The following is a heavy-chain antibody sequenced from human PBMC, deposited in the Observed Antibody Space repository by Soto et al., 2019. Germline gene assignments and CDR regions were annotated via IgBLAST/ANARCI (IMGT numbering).Heavy chain of an antibody. V-gene: IGHV3-11*06. J-gene: IGHJ6*02. Sequence: QVQLLESGGGLVKPGGSLSLSCAASGFTFSDYYMSWIRQAPGKGLERVSYISSCSSYTNYAGSVKGRFTISRDNAKNSLLLQMNSLGAEDTAVYYCATYPTFFDRPPTSWLSSGMDVWGQGTTVTVSS. D-gene: IGHD3-9*01. CDR3: ATYPTFFDRPPTSWLSSGMDV. CDR1: GFTFSDYY. CDR2: ISSCSSYT.